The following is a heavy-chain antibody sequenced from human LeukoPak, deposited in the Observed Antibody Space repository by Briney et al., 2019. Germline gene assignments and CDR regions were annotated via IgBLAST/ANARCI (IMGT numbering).Heavy chain of an antibody. V-gene: IGHV3-23*01. D-gene: IGHD3-3*01. Sequence: GGSLRLSCGGCRFTFSTYAMSWVGQAPAQRLAWVSGISGSGSSTYYADSVKGRFTISRDNSKNTLYLQMNSLRAEDTAVYYCAKARDYDFWSGYSNYFDYWGQGTLVTVSS. CDR1: RFTFSTYA. CDR3: AKARDYDFWSGYSNYFDY. CDR2: ISGSGSST. J-gene: IGHJ4*02.